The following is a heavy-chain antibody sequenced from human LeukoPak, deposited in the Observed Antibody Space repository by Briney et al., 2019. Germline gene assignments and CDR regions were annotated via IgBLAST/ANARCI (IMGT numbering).Heavy chain of an antibody. CDR2: FKSKTDGGTT. D-gene: IGHD5-18*01. J-gene: IGHJ4*02. CDR3: TATYSYGPEGLDY. Sequence: GGPLKLSFAASGFTFSKAWMSWFRQAPGKGLEWFGRFKSKTDGGTTDYAAPVKGRFTISRDDSKNTLYLQMNSLKTEDTAVYYCTATYSYGPEGLDYWGQGTLVTVSS. V-gene: IGHV3-15*01. CDR1: GFTFSKAW.